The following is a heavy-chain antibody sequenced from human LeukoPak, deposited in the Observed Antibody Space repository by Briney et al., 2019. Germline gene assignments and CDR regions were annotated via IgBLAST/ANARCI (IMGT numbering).Heavy chain of an antibody. Sequence: SETLSLTCTVSGGSVSSGSYYWSWIRQPPGKGLEWIGYIYYSGSTYYNPSLKSRVTISVDTSKNQFSLKLSSVTAADTAVYYCARSVTTVNYFDYWGQGTLVTVSS. V-gene: IGHV4-61*01. CDR3: ARSVTTVNYFDY. D-gene: IGHD4-17*01. J-gene: IGHJ4*02. CDR1: GGSVSSGSYY. CDR2: IYYSGST.